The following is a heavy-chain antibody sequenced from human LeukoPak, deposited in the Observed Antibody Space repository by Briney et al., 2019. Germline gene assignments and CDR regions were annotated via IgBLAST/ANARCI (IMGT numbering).Heavy chain of an antibody. D-gene: IGHD3-22*01. Sequence: GGSLRLSCAASGLSFNNAYMSWVRQAPGKGLEWVGRIKSKYDDETTDYGAPVKGRFSISRDDSKNTVYLQLSSVKSEDTAVYYCTGYSPYEYDSSGHYFPYYWGQGTLVTVSS. CDR1: GLSFNNAY. J-gene: IGHJ4*02. CDR2: IKSKYDDETT. CDR3: TGYSPYEYDSSGHYFPYY. V-gene: IGHV3-15*01.